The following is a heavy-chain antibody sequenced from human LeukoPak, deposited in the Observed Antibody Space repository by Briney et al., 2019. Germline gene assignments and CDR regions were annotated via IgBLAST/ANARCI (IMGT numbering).Heavy chain of an antibody. D-gene: IGHD2-2*01. J-gene: IGHJ4*02. Sequence: GGSLRLFCAASGFTFSSYSMNWVRQAPGKGLEWVAVISYDGSNKYYADSVKGRFTISRDNSKNTLYLQMNSLRAEDTAVYYCAKVGGVPADYWGQGTLVTVSS. CDR1: GFTFSSYS. CDR3: AKVGGVPADY. CDR2: ISYDGSNK. V-gene: IGHV3-30*18.